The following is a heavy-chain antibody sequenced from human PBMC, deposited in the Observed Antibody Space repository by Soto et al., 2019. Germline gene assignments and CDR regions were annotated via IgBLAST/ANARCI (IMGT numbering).Heavy chain of an antibody. V-gene: IGHV4-31*03. CDR1: GGSISSGGYF. Sequence: LTLTCTVSGGSISSGGYFWSWTRHHPGMGLEWIGYIYHTGSTYYNPSLKSRVTISVDTSKNQFSLKLSSVTAADTAVYYCARDVKYWGQGTLVTVSS. J-gene: IGHJ4*02. CDR2: IYHTGST. CDR3: ARDVKY.